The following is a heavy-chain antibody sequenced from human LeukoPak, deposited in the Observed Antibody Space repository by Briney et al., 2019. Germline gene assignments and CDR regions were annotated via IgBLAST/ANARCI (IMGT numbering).Heavy chain of an antibody. CDR3: ASRYNWNYGPFYYFDY. CDR1: GGSFSDYY. D-gene: IGHD1-7*01. CDR2: INHSGST. V-gene: IGHV4-34*01. J-gene: IGHJ4*02. Sequence: SETLSLTCAVYGGSFSDYYWSWIRQPPGKGLEWIGEINHSGSTNYNPSLKSRVTISVDTSKNQFSLKLSSVTAADTAVYYCASRYNWNYGPFYYFDYWGQGTLVTVSS.